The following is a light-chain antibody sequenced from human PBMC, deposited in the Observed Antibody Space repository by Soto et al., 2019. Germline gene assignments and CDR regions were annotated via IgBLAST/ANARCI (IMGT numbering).Light chain of an antibody. V-gene: IGKV1-27*01. CDR1: QDIISF. CDR3: QNYNRVPVW. Sequence: DIQMTQSPSSLSASVGDRVTITCRASQDIISFLAWYQQKPGKAPKLLVYAASTLQSGVPSRFSGSGSGTDFTLTISSLQPEDVATYYCQNYNRVPVWFGQGTKVEIK. CDR2: AAS. J-gene: IGKJ1*01.